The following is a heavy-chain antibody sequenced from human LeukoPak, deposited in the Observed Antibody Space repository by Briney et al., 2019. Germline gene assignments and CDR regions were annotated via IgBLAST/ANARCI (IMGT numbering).Heavy chain of an antibody. CDR3: ARDGDYYGSSVDY. J-gene: IGHJ4*02. CDR2: IDTSGGHT. CDR1: GLTFSNYW. Sequence: GGSLRLSCAVSGLTFSNYWMHWVRQAPGKGLEWVSAIDTSGGHTYYADSVKGRFTISRDNSENTLYLQMNSLRAEDTAVYYCARDGDYYGSSVDYWGQGTLVTVSS. D-gene: IGHD3-22*01. V-gene: IGHV3-NL1*01.